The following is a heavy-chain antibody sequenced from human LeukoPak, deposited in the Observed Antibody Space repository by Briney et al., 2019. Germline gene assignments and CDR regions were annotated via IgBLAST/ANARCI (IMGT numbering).Heavy chain of an antibody. V-gene: IGHV3-30*03. CDR1: GGSISIYY. D-gene: IGHD6-19*01. CDR3: ARDPTSGPIYYYYMDV. J-gene: IGHJ6*03. Sequence: LSLTCTVSGGSISIYYWTWVRQAPGKGLEWVAVISYDGSNKYYADSVKGRFTISRDNSKYTLYLQMNSLRVEDTAVYYCARDPTSGPIYYYYMDVWGKGTTVTVSS. CDR2: ISYDGSNK.